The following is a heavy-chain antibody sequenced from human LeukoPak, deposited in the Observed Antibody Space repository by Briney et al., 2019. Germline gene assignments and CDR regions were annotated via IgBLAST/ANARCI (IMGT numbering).Heavy chain of an antibody. D-gene: IGHD5-18*01. J-gene: IGHJ4*02. Sequence: SETLSLTCTVSGGSISSSSYYWGWIRQPPGKGLEWIGSIYYSGSTYYNPSLKSRVTISVDTSKNQFSLKLSSVTAADTAVYYCATAMASDYWGQGTLVTVSS. V-gene: IGHV4-39*01. CDR3: ATAMASDY. CDR1: GGSISSSSYY. CDR2: IYYSGST.